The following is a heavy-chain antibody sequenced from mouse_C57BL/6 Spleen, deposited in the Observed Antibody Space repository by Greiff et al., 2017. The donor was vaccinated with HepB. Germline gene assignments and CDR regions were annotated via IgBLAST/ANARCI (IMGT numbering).Heavy chain of an antibody. CDR1: GYSFTSYY. Sequence: VQLQQSGPELVKPGASVKISCKASGYSFTSYYIHWVKQRPGQGLEWIGWIYPGSGNTKYNEKFKGKATLTADTSSSTAYMQLSSLTSEDSAVYYWARGGHGRGYAMDDWGEGTSETVSS. D-gene: IGHD3-3*01. CDR3: ARGGHGRGYAMDD. CDR2: IYPGSGNT. J-gene: IGHJ4*01. V-gene: IGHV1-66*01.